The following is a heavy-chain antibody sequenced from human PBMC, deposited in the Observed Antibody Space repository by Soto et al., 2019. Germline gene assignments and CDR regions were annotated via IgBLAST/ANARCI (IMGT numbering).Heavy chain of an antibody. V-gene: IGHV4-38-2*01. D-gene: IGHD3-22*01. CDR2: IYHSGST. Sequence: SETLSLTCAVSGYSISSGYYWGWIRQPPGKGLEWIGSIYHSGSTYYNPSLKSRVTISVDTSKNQFSLKLSSVTAADTAVYYCARGRYYYDSSGYSNPKIDAFDIWGQGTMVT. J-gene: IGHJ3*02. CDR3: ARGRYYYDSSGYSNPKIDAFDI. CDR1: GYSISSGYY.